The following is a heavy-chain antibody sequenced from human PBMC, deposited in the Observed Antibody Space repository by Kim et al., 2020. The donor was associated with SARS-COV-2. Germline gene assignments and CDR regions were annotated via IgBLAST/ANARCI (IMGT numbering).Heavy chain of an antibody. J-gene: IGHJ6*02. D-gene: IGHD4-17*01. CDR3: ARIPAPGDYTPDYYYYGMDV. CDR1: GGTFSSYA. CDR2: IIPIFGTA. V-gene: IGHV1-69*13. Sequence: SVKVSCKASGGTFSSYAISWVRQAPGQGLEWMGGIIPIFGTANYAQKFQGRVTITADESTSTAYMELSSLRSEDTAVYYCARIPAPGDYTPDYYYYGMDVWGQGTTVTVSS.